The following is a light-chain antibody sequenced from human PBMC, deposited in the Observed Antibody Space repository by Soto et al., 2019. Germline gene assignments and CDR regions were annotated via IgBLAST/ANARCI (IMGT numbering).Light chain of an antibody. CDR1: QRISSY. Sequence: DIQMTGSPSSLSASVGDRVTITCRASQRISSYLNWYQQKPGKAPKLLIYAASSLQSGVPSRFSGSGSGTDFTLTISSLQPEDFAAYYCQQSYSTQYTFGQGTKLEIK. CDR2: AAS. V-gene: IGKV1-39*01. CDR3: QQSYSTQYT. J-gene: IGKJ2*01.